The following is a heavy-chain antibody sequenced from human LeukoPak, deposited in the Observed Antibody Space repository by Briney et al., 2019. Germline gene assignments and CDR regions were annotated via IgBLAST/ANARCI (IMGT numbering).Heavy chain of an antibody. CDR1: GFTFSSYA. CDR3: AKFSLGSPRFRTGYCSSTSCYGELDY. D-gene: IGHD2-2*01. V-gene: IGHV3-23*01. CDR2: ISGSGGST. J-gene: IGHJ4*02. Sequence: GGSLRLSCAASGFTFSSYAMSWVRQAPGKGLEWVSAISGSGGSTYYADSVKGRFTISRDNSKNTLYLQMNSLRAEDTAVYYCAKFSLGSPRFRTGYCSSTSCYGELDYWGQGTLVTVSS.